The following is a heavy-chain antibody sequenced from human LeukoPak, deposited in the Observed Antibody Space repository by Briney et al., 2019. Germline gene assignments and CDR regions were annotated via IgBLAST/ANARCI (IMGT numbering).Heavy chain of an antibody. J-gene: IGHJ4*02. CDR2: IYYSGST. V-gene: IGHV4-59*01. CDR3: ARVSDSGYEPDFDY. CDR1: GGSISSYY. Sequence: SETLSLTCTVSGGSISSYYWSWIRQPPGKGLEWIGYIYYSGSTNYNPSLKSRVTISVDTSKNQFSLKLSSVTAADTAVYYCARVSDSGYEPDFDYWGQGTLVTVSS. D-gene: IGHD5-12*01.